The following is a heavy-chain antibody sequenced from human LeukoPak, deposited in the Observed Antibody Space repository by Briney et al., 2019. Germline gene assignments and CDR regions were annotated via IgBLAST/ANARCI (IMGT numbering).Heavy chain of an antibody. V-gene: IGHV3-73*01. CDR1: GFTVSSNC. Sequence: GGSLRLSCAASGFTVSSNCMSWVRQASGKGLEWVGRIRSRANSYATAYAASVTGRFTISRDDSKNTAYLQMNSLKTEDTAVYYCTRLPDDYWGQGTLVTVSS. CDR3: TRLPDDY. J-gene: IGHJ4*02. CDR2: IRSRANSYAT.